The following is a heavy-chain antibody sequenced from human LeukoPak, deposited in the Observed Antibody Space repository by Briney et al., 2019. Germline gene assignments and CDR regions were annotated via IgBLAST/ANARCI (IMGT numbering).Heavy chain of an antibody. J-gene: IGHJ4*02. CDR2: IYSSGST. D-gene: IGHD3-16*01. Sequence: SETLSLTCTVSGGSISSYYWSWVRQPPGKGLEWVGYIYSSGSTNYNPSLKSRVTISVDTSKNQVSLKQNSVTAADTAVYYCARDPTDYRYFDFWGQGTLVTVSS. CDR3: ARDPTDYRYFDF. CDR1: GGSISSYY. V-gene: IGHV4-59*01.